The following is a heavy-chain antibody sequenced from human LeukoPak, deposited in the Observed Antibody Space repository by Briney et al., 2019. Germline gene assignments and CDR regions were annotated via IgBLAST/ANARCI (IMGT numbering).Heavy chain of an antibody. CDR2: IYYSGSA. V-gene: IGHV4-59*07. J-gene: IGHJ4*02. CDR3: ARLGYSSSWYVFDY. Sequence: PSDTLSLTGTDRGGWIGSNSRRWMRHPPEKGLEWIGYIYYSGSAIYNPSLKSRVTISVDTSKSQFSLNLSSVTAADTAVYYCARLGYSSSWYVFDYWGQGTLVTVSS. D-gene: IGHD6-13*01. CDR1: GGWIGSNS.